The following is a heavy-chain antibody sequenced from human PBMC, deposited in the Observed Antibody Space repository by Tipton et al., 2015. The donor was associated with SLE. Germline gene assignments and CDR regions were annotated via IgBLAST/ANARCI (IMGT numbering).Heavy chain of an antibody. CDR3: ARGVPYYDFWSGPGWFDP. Sequence: GLVKPSETLSLTCTVSGGSISSHYWSWIRQPPGRGLEWIGEINHSGSTNYNPSLKSRVTIFLDTSKNQFSLRLSSVTAADTAVYYCARGVPYYDFWSGPGWFDPWGQGTLVTVSS. J-gene: IGHJ5*02. CDR1: GGSISSHY. V-gene: IGHV4-34*01. D-gene: IGHD3-3*01. CDR2: INHSGST.